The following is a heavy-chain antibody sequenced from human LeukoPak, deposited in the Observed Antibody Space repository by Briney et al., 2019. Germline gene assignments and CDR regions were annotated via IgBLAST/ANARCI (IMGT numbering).Heavy chain of an antibody. CDR2: INGRGGST. D-gene: IGHD3-22*01. CDR1: GFTFSSYA. Sequence: PGGSLRLSCAASGFTFSSYAMSWVRQAPGEGLEWVSAINGRGGSTYYADSVKGRFTISRDNSKNMLYLQMNSLRAEDTAVYYCAKGPYYDSSGYYYPGDYWGQGTLVTVSS. J-gene: IGHJ4*02. V-gene: IGHV3-23*01. CDR3: AKGPYYDSSGYYYPGDY.